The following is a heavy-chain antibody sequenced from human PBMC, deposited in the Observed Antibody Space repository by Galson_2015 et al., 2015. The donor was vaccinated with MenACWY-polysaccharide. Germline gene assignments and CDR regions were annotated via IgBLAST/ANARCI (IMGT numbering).Heavy chain of an antibody. CDR3: SRAPFYDFVLDY. D-gene: IGHD3-3*01. V-gene: IGHV3-49*03. CDR1: GFTFHDHG. Sequence: SLRLSCAASGFTFHDHGVSWFRQAPGKGLEWVGFLRSETYGGPPQYAASVTGRFLISRDDSKTIAYLQMNSLTTEDTAVYYCSRAPFYDFVLDYWAREPWSPSPQ. CDR2: LRSETYGGPP. J-gene: IGHJ4*02.